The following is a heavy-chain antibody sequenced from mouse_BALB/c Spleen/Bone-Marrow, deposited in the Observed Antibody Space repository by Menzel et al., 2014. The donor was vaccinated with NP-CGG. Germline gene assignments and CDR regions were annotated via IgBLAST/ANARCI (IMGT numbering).Heavy chain of an antibody. D-gene: IGHD2-3*01. J-gene: IGHJ4*01. CDR2: INPYNDGT. Sequence: VQLQQSGPELVKPGASVKMSCKVSGYTFTSYIMHWVKQKPGQGLEWIGYINPYNDGTKYNEKFKGKATPTSDKSSSTAYMDLNGLTSEDSAVYYCARRWLPYAMDHWGQGTSVTVSS. V-gene: IGHV1-14*01. CDR3: ARRWLPYAMDH. CDR1: GYTFTSYI.